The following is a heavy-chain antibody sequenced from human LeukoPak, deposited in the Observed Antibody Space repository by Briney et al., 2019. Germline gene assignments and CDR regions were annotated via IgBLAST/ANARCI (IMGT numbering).Heavy chain of an antibody. V-gene: IGHV1-18*01. CDR1: GYTFTSCG. D-gene: IGHD3-3*01. Sequence: GAPVKVSCKASGYTFTSCGISWVRQAPGQGLEWMGWISAYNGNTNYAPKLQGRVTMTTDTSTSTAYMELRSLRSDDTAVYYCARVRYDFWSGYYLPNWFDPWGQGTLVTVSS. CDR3: ARVRYDFWSGYYLPNWFDP. CDR2: ISAYNGNT. J-gene: IGHJ5*02.